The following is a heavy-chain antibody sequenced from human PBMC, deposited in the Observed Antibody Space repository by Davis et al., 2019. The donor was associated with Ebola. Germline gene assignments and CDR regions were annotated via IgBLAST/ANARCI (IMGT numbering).Heavy chain of an antibody. CDR2: IYYSGST. Sequence: PSETLSLTCTVSGGSISGHYWSWIRQSPGKGLEWIGYIYYSGSTNYNPSLKSRVTISIDTSRKHFSLKMTSVTAADTAVYYCARDTEHYDSSGYSRLFDPWGQGTLVTVSS. D-gene: IGHD3-22*01. V-gene: IGHV4-59*11. CDR3: ARDTEHYDSSGYSRLFDP. CDR1: GGSISGHY. J-gene: IGHJ5*02.